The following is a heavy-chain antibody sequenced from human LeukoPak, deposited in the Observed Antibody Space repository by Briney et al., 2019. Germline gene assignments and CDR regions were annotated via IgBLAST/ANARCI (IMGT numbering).Heavy chain of an antibody. CDR1: GFTVSSYG. J-gene: IGHJ4*02. Sequence: GGSLRLSCAASGFTVSSYGMHWVRQAPGKGLEWVAVIWYDGSNEYYADFVKGRFTISRDNSKNTLYLQMNSLRAEDTAVYYCAKDPALVGYDSSGYVDYWGQGTLVTVSS. V-gene: IGHV3-33*06. CDR3: AKDPALVGYDSSGYVDY. CDR2: IWYDGSNE. D-gene: IGHD3-22*01.